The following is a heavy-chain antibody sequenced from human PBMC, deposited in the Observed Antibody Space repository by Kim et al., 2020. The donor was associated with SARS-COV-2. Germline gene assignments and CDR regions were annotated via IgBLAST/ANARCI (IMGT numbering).Heavy chain of an antibody. D-gene: IGHD2-15*01. J-gene: IGHJ4*02. CDR2: INPSSSTK. V-gene: IGHV1-46*01. CDR1: GYSFTTNK. CDR3: AREGLGKYSSAGYVFDY. Sequence: ASVKVSCKASGYSFTTNKMHWVRKAPGQGFEWMGIINPSSSTKSNAQKFQGRLIMTWDTSTTTVYMELSSLTSEDTAIYFCAREGLGKYSSAGYVFDYWGQGTLVTVSS.